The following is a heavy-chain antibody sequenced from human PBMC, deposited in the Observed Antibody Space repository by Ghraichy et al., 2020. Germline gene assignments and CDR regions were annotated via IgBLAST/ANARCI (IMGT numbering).Heavy chain of an antibody. J-gene: IGHJ4*02. CDR3: VRGKGYGDY. Sequence: SETLSLTCAVYGGSFSGYYWSWIRQPPGKGLEWIGEINHSGSTNYNPSLKSRVTISVDTSKNQFSLKLNSVTAADTAVYYCVRGKGYGDYWGQGTLVTVSS. CDR1: GGSFSGYY. CDR2: INHSGST. D-gene: IGHD5-12*01. V-gene: IGHV4-34*01.